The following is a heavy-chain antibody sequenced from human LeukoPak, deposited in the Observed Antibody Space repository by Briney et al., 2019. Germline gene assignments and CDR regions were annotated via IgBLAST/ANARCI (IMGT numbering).Heavy chain of an antibody. Sequence: AGGSLRLSCAASGFTFSSYAMSWVRQAPGKGLEWVSAISGSGGSTYYADSVKGRFTISRDNSKNTLYLQMNSLRAEDTAVYYRANQRTYYYDSSGYAAFDIWGQGTMVTVSS. D-gene: IGHD3-22*01. CDR3: ANQRTYYYDSSGYAAFDI. V-gene: IGHV3-23*01. J-gene: IGHJ3*02. CDR1: GFTFSSYA. CDR2: ISGSGGST.